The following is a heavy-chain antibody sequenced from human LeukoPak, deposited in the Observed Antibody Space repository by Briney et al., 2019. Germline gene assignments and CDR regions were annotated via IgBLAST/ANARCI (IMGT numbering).Heavy chain of an antibody. J-gene: IGHJ4*02. CDR3: ARDRIRNFDYMYYFDS. Sequence: GGSLRLSCAASGFPFTSYGIHWVRQAPGKGLDWVAFVSYDGSSQYYADSVKGRFTISRDNSKNTLYLQMNSLRAEDTAVYYCARDRIRNFDYMYYFDSWGQGTLVTVSS. V-gene: IGHV3-30-3*01. CDR1: GFPFTSYG. CDR2: VSYDGSSQ. D-gene: IGHD3-9*01.